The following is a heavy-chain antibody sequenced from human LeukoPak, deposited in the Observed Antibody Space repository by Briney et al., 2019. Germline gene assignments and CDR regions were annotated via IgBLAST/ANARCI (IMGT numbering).Heavy chain of an antibody. D-gene: IGHD3-22*01. CDR2: IIPILGIA. CDR1: GGTFSSYT. Sequence: SVKVSCKASGGTFSSYTISWVRQAPGQGLEWMGRIIPILGIANYAQKFQGRVTITADESTSTAYMELSSLRSEDTAVYYCASLLSYYYDLNWFDPWGQGTLVTVSS. CDR3: ASLLSYYYDLNWFDP. J-gene: IGHJ5*02. V-gene: IGHV1-69*02.